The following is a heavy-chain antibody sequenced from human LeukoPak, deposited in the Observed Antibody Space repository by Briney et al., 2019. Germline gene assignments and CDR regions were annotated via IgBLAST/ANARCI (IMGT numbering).Heavy chain of an antibody. Sequence: PSETLSLTCTVSGYSISSYYWSWIRQPPGEGLEWIGYIYNSGSTNYNPSLKSRVTISVDTSKNQFSLKLSSVTAADTAVYYCARDYSSSWYIRAFDIWGQGTMVTVSS. D-gene: IGHD6-13*01. J-gene: IGHJ3*02. CDR2: IYNSGST. CDR3: ARDYSSSWYIRAFDI. V-gene: IGHV4-4*09. CDR1: GYSISSYY.